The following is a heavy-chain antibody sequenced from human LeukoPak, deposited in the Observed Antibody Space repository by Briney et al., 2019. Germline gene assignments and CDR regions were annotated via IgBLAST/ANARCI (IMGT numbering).Heavy chain of an antibody. CDR1: GGTFSSYA. CDR3: ARWDSSSSTGVDY. D-gene: IGHD6-6*01. J-gene: IGHJ4*02. Sequence: ASVKASCRASGGTFSSYAISWVRQAPGQGLEWMGGIIPIFGTANYAQKFQGRVTITTDESTSTAYMELSSLKSEDTAVYYCARWDSSSSTGVDYWGQGTLVTVSS. V-gene: IGHV1-69*05. CDR2: IIPIFGTA.